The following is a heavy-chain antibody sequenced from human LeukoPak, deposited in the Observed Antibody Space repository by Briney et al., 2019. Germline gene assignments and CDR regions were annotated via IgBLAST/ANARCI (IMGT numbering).Heavy chain of an antibody. CDR3: AKDIGSGTAMVIEYYYYYGMDV. Sequence: PGGSLRLPCAASGFTFDDYAMHWVRQAPGKGLEWVSGISWNRGSIGYADSVKGRFTISRDNAKNSLYLQMNSLRAEDTALYYCAKDIGSGTAMVIEYYYYYGMDVWGQGTTVTVSS. J-gene: IGHJ6*02. CDR2: ISWNRGSI. V-gene: IGHV3-9*01. D-gene: IGHD5-18*01. CDR1: GFTFDDYA.